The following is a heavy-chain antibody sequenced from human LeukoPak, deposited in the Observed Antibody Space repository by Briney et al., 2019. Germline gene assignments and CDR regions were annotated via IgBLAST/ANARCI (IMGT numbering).Heavy chain of an antibody. CDR3: TTYHDYDYVWGSYRSFTGGLDY. CDR2: IKSKTDGGTK. V-gene: IGHV3-15*01. J-gene: IGHJ4*02. D-gene: IGHD3-16*02. CDR1: GFTFSNAW. Sequence: GGSLRLSCAASGFTFSNAWMSWVRQAPGKGMEWVGRIKSKTDGGTKDYAAPGKGRFTIERDESRNTLYLQINSLKTEDTAVYYCTTYHDYDYVWGSYRSFTGGLDYWGQGTLVTVSS.